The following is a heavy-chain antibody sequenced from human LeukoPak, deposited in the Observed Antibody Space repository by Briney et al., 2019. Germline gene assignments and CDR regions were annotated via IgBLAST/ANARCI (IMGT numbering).Heavy chain of an antibody. CDR3: ARRGQLELHYGSFGGVITYNWFDP. V-gene: IGHV5-51*01. J-gene: IGHJ5*02. D-gene: IGHD3-16*02. CDR2: IYPGDSDT. Sequence: RGESLKISCKGSGYSFTSYWIGWVRQMPGKGLEWMGIIYPGDSDTRYSPSFQGQVTISADKSISTAYLQWSSLKASDTAMYYCARRGQLELHYGSFGGVITYNWFDPWGQGTLVTVSS. CDR1: GYSFTSYW.